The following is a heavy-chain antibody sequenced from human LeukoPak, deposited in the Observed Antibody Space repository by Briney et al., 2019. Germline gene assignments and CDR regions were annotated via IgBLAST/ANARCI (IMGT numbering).Heavy chain of an antibody. CDR1: GYTLTELS. D-gene: IGHD6-13*01. CDR3: ARVGAAAGTDGHYYFDY. V-gene: IGHV1-24*01. CDR2: FDPEDGET. J-gene: IGHJ4*02. Sequence: ASVKVSCKVSGYTLTELSMHWVRQAPGKGLEWMGGFDPEDGETIYAQKFQGRVTMTRDTSISTAYMELSRLRSDDTAVYYCARVGAAAGTDGHYYFDYWGQGTLVTVSS.